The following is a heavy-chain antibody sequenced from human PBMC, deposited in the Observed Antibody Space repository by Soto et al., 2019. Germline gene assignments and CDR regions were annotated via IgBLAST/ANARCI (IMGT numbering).Heavy chain of an antibody. Sequence: GGSLRLSCAASGFTFSSYWMHWVRQAPGKGLVWVSRINSDGSSTSYADSVKGRFTISRDNAKNTGYLQMNSLRAEDTAVYYCERDLQTESTHYYYDSSGYLRYYYYYGMDVWGQGTTVTVSS. V-gene: IGHV3-74*01. CDR2: INSDGSST. CDR1: GFTFSSYW. J-gene: IGHJ6*02. CDR3: ERDLQTESTHYYYDSSGYLRYYYYYGMDV. D-gene: IGHD3-22*01.